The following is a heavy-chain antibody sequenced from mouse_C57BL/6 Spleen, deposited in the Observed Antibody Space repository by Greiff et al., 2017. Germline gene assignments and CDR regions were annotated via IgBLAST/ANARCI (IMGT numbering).Heavy chain of an antibody. CDR2: INPSSGYT. CDR1: GYTFSSYW. Sequence: QVQLQQSGAELAKPGASVKLSCKASGYTFSSYWMHWVKQRPGQGLEWIGYINPSSGYTKYNQKVKDKATLTADKSSSTAYLQLSSLTYEDSAVYYYARGGDSNSYLDYWGQGTTLTVSS. D-gene: IGHD2-5*01. V-gene: IGHV1-7*01. CDR3: ARGGDSNSYLDY. J-gene: IGHJ2*01.